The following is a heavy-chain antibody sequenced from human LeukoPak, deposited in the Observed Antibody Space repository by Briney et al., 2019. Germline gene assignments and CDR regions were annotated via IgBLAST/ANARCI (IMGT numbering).Heavy chain of an antibody. D-gene: IGHD1-26*01. V-gene: IGHV1-2*02. Sequence: GASVKVSCKASGYTFTGYYMHWVRQAPGQGLEWMGWINPNSGGTNYAQKLQGRVTMTRDTSISTAYMELSRLRSDDTAVYYCASRGMEGATTVDYWGQGTLVTVSS. CDR1: GYTFTGYY. J-gene: IGHJ4*02. CDR2: INPNSGGT. CDR3: ASRGMEGATTVDY.